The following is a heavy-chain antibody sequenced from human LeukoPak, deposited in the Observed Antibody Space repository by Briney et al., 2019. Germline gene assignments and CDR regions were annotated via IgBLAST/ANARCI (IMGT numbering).Heavy chain of an antibody. V-gene: IGHV4-59*01. J-gene: IGHJ2*01. D-gene: IGHD5-18*01. CDR1: GGSISSYY. Sequence: PSETLSLTCTVSGGSISSYYWSWIRQPPGKGLEWIGYIYYSGSTNYNPSLKSRVTISVDTSKNQFSLKLSSVTAADTAVYYCARDIVVGYSYGNNWYFDLRGRGTLVTVSS. CDR3: ARDIVVGYSYGNNWYFDL. CDR2: IYYSGST.